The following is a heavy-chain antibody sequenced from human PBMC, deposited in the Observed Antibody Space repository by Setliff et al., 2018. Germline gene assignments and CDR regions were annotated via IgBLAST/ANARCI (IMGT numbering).Heavy chain of an antibody. Sequence: KASETLSLTCAVYGGSFSTYYWIWIRQPPGKGLEWIGEINHSGSTNYNPSLKSRVTISVDTSKNQFSLKLSSVTAADTALYYCARLGLWFGELYIGPWGQGTLVTVSS. CDR2: INHSGST. J-gene: IGHJ5*02. CDR3: ARLGLWFGELYIGP. V-gene: IGHV4-34*01. D-gene: IGHD3-10*01. CDR1: GGSFSTYY.